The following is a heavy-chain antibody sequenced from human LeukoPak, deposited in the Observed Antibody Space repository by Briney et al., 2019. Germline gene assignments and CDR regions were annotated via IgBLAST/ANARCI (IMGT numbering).Heavy chain of an antibody. CDR1: GFTFSSYA. CDR2: ISSNGGST. D-gene: IGHD6-13*01. Sequence: GGSLRLSCAASGFTFSSYAMHWVRQAPGKGLEYVSAISSNGGSTYYANSVKGRFTISRGNSKNTLYLQMGSLRAEDMAVYYCARAGGSSWYRDFDYWGQGTLVTVSS. V-gene: IGHV3-64*01. J-gene: IGHJ4*02. CDR3: ARAGGSSWYRDFDY.